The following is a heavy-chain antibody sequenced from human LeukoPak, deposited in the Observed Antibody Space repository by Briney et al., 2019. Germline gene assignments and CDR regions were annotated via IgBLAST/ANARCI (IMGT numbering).Heavy chain of an antibody. Sequence: ASVKVSCKASGYTFTGYFMYWVRQGPGQGLEWMGWMNPNSGNTGYAQKFQGRVTMTRNTSISTAYMELSSLRSEDTAVYYCARGGPLRVWGSYRYTSSDWGQGTLVTVSS. CDR3: ARGGPLRVWGSYRYTSSD. D-gene: IGHD3-16*02. CDR1: GYTFTGYF. J-gene: IGHJ4*02. V-gene: IGHV1-8*02. CDR2: MNPNSGNT.